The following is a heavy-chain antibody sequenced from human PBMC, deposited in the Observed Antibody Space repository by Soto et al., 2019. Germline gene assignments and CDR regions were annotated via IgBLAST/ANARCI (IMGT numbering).Heavy chain of an antibody. CDR3: ARVRGATVTSMGYVMDV. D-gene: IGHD4-17*01. CDR2: INHSGST. Sequence: SETLSLTCAVYGGSFSGYYWSWIRQPPGKGLEWIGEINHSGSTNYNPSLKSRVTISVDTSKNQFSLKLSSVTAADTAVYYCARVRGATVTSMGYVMDVCGQGTTVTVSS. V-gene: IGHV4-34*01. J-gene: IGHJ6*02. CDR1: GGSFSGYY.